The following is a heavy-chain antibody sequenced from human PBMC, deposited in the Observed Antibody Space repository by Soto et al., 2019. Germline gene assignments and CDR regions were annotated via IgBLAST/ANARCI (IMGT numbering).Heavy chain of an antibody. D-gene: IGHD4-17*01. V-gene: IGHV4-61*01. CDR1: GGSVSDKTYY. CDR3: ARTTAVPNSLRSRYFFDY. J-gene: IGHJ4*02. CDR2: VYYSGTT. Sequence: SETLSLTCSVSGGSVSDKTYYWSWIWQPTGKRLEWIGYVYYSGTTNYNPSLKSRVTISVDLSKNQFSLRLSSVTTADTALYYCARTTAVPNSLRSRYFFDYWGQGTLVTVSS.